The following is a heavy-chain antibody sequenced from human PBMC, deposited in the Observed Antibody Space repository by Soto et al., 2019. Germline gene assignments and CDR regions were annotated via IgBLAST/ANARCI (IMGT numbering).Heavy chain of an antibody. J-gene: IGHJ6*02. D-gene: IGHD3-10*01. CDR2: ISFDGSTE. CDR1: GFTFISYA. Sequence: QVQLVESGGGVVQPGRSLRLSCAAPGFTFISYAMHWVRQAPGKGLEWVAVISFDGSTEYYADSVRGRFTISRDNSKNSVYLQMNILGSDDTAVYYCARSRHGSGSYTHFYYGLDVWVQGTTVTVSS. V-gene: IGHV3-30-3*01. CDR3: ARSRHGSGSYTHFYYGLDV.